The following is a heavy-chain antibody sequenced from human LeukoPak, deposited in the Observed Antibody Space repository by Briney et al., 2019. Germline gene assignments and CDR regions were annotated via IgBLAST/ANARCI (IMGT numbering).Heavy chain of an antibody. CDR1: GGSISSDSYY. J-gene: IGHJ5*02. Sequence: SETLSLTCTVSGGSISSDSYYWGRIRQPPGKGLEWIGTIYYSGSTYYNPSLRSPVTISVDTSKNQFSLKLNSVTAADTAVYYCARRFADFRFDPWGQGTLVTVSS. CDR2: IYYSGST. V-gene: IGHV4-39*01. CDR3: ARRFADFRFDP. D-gene: IGHD3-3*01.